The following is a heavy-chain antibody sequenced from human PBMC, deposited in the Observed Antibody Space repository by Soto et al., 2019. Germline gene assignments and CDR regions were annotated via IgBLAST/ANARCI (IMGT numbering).Heavy chain of an antibody. Sequence: SETLSLTCTVSGGSIRSYYWSWIRQPPGKGLEWIGYIYYTGATNYNPSLKSRVTISVDTSKNQVSLKLSSVTAADTAIYYCARAIDFDYWGQGTLVTVPQ. CDR2: IYYTGAT. CDR3: ARAIDFDY. V-gene: IGHV4-59*01. CDR1: GGSIRSYY. J-gene: IGHJ4*02.